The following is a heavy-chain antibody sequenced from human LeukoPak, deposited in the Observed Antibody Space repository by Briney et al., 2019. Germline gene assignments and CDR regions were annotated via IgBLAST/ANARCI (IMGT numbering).Heavy chain of an antibody. CDR2: IYYSGST. V-gene: IGHV4-39*01. CDR3: ARRGYYDTYFGY. CDR1: GGSLSSSSYY. J-gene: IGHJ4*02. Sequence: PSETLSLTCTVSGGSLSSSSYYWGWIRQPPGKGLEWIGSIYYSGSTYYNPSLKSRVTISVDTSKNQFSLKLSSVTAADTAVYYCARRGYYDTYFGYWGQGTLVTVSS. D-gene: IGHD3-22*01.